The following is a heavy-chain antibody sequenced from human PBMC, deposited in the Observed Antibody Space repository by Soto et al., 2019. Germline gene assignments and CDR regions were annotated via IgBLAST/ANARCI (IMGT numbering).Heavy chain of an antibody. D-gene: IGHD3-16*01. CDR3: ARGVGGRGSYYYYGMDV. Sequence: QVPLVESGGGVVQPGRSLRLSCAASGFTFSSYGMHWVRQAPGKGLEWVAVIWYDGSNKYYADSVKGRFTISRDNSKNTLYLQMNSLRAEDTAVYYCARGVGGRGSYYYYGMDVWGQGTTVTVSS. V-gene: IGHV3-33*01. CDR2: IWYDGSNK. CDR1: GFTFSSYG. J-gene: IGHJ6*02.